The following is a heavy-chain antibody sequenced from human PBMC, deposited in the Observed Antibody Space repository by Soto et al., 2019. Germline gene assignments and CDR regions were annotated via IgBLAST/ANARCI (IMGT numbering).Heavy chain of an antibody. Sequence: QVQLQESGPGLVKPSQTLSLTCTVSGGSISSGDYYWSWIRQPPGKGLEGIGYIYYSGSTYYNPSLKTRITISVDTSKTKFSLKLSSVTAADTAVYYCARRGYSYGYFWFDPWGQGTLVTVSS. D-gene: IGHD5-18*01. J-gene: IGHJ5*02. CDR1: GGSISSGDYY. CDR3: ARRGYSYGYFWFDP. CDR2: IYYSGST. V-gene: IGHV4-30-4*01.